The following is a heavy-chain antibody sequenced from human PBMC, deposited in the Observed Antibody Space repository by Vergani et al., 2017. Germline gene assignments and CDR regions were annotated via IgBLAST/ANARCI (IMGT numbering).Heavy chain of an antibody. CDR3: ARVGTISIREYFDY. V-gene: IGHV1-2*02. CDR1: GYTFTDYF. J-gene: IGHJ4*02. Sequence: QVQLVQSGAEVKKPGASVKVSCKASGYTFTDYFMHWVRQAPGQGLEWMGWINPNSGGTNYAQKFQGRVTMTRDTSISTAYMELSNLRSDDTAVYYCARVGTISIREYFDYWGQGTLVTVSS. CDR2: INPNSGGT.